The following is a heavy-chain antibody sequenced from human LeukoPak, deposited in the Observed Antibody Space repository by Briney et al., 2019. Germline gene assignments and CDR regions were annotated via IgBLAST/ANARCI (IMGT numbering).Heavy chain of an antibody. CDR1: GGSISSYY. Sequence: PSETLSLTCTVSGGSISSYYWSWIRQPPGKGLEWIGYIYYSGSTNYNPSLKSRVTISVDTSKNQFSLKLSSVTAADTAVYYCARGWIQLWTPYFDYWGQGTLVTVSS. D-gene: IGHD5-18*01. CDR2: IYYSGST. V-gene: IGHV4-59*01. CDR3: ARGWIQLWTPYFDY. J-gene: IGHJ4*02.